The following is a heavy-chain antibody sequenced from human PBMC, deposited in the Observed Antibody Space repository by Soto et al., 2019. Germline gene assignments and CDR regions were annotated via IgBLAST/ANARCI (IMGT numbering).Heavy chain of an antibody. Sequence: QVQLVQSGAEVKKPGSSVKVSRKASGGTFSSYAISWVRQAPGQGLEWMGGIIPIFGTANYAQKFQGRVTITADESTSTAYMELSSLRSEDTAVYYCAISTGSDTYYYYYGMDVWGQGTTVTVSS. CDR3: AISTGSDTYYYYYGMDV. J-gene: IGHJ6*02. CDR2: IIPIFGTA. D-gene: IGHD5-18*01. CDR1: GGTFSSYA. V-gene: IGHV1-69*01.